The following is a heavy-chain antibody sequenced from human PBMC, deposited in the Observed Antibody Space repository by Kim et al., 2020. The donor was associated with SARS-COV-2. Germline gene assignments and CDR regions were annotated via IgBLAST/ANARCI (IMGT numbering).Heavy chain of an antibody. CDR3: ARGAYYDILTGYYYFDY. J-gene: IGHJ4*02. V-gene: IGHV4-34*01. D-gene: IGHD3-9*01. Sequence: LKSRVTISVDTSKNQFSLKLSYVTAADTAVYYCARGAYYDILTGYYYFDYWGQGTLVTVSS.